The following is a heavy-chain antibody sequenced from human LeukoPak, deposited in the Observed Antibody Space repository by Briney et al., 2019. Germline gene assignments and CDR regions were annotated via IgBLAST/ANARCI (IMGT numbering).Heavy chain of an antibody. CDR2: INHSGST. CDR1: GGSFSGYY. Sequence: SETLSLTCAVYGGSFSGYYWSWIRQPPGMGLEWIGEINHSGSTNYNPSLKSRVTISVDTSKNQFSLKLSSVTAADTAVYYCARRSPARRGYYGSGSYRYWGQGTLVTVSS. D-gene: IGHD3-10*01. J-gene: IGHJ4*02. V-gene: IGHV4-34*01. CDR3: ARRSPARRGYYGSGSYRY.